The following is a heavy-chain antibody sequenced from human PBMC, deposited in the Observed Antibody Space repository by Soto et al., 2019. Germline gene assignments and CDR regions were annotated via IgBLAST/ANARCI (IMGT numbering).Heavy chain of an antibody. D-gene: IGHD1-1*01. J-gene: IGHJ5*02. CDR2: INTNTGNP. V-gene: IGHV7-4-1*01. CDR3: ERVWNDGNWFDP. Sequence: QVQLVQSGSELRKPGASVKVSCKASGYTFTSYAVNWVRQAPGQGLEWMGWINTNTGNPTYAQGFTGRFVFSLDTSVSTAYLQVFSLNEEDKAGYYWERVWNDGNWFDPWGQGTLVTVSS. CDR1: GYTFTSYA.